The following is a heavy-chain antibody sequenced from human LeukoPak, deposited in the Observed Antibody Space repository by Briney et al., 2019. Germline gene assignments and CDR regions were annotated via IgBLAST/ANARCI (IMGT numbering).Heavy chain of an antibody. Sequence: GESLKISCKGSGYSFTSYWIGWVRQMPGKGLEWMGIIYPGDSDTRYSPSFQGQVIISADKSISTAYLQWSSLKASDTAMYYCARLPYCGGDCYPNWFDPWGQGTLVTVSS. V-gene: IGHV5-51*01. CDR1: GYSFTSYW. CDR2: IYPGDSDT. CDR3: ARLPYCGGDCYPNWFDP. D-gene: IGHD2-21*02. J-gene: IGHJ5*02.